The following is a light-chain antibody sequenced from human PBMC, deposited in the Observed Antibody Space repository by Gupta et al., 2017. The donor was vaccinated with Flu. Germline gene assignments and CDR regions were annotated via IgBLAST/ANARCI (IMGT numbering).Light chain of an antibody. CDR2: KGS. J-gene: IGKJ2*01. V-gene: IGKV1-5*03. CDR3: QQYKSYPYN. Sequence: IQMTQSPSTLSASVGDRVTITCRASQSISSWLAWYQQKPGKCPKIMIYKGSDLESGVPSRFSGSGSGTEFTLTIDILQPDDFATYYCQQYKSYPYNFGQGTKLEIK. CDR1: QSISSW.